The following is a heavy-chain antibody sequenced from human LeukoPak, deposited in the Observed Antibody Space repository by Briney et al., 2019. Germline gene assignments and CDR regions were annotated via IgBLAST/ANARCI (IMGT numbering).Heavy chain of an antibody. J-gene: IGHJ4*02. CDR2: IWYDGRTN. D-gene: IGHD6-19*01. Sequence: GGSLRLSCEVSGFIFSNDGMHWVRQAPGKGLEWVALIWYDGRTNLHADSVKGRFTISRDNSANTLYLQMSSLRVEDTAVYYCASEGGRIAVAGGPGYWGQGALVTVSS. CDR1: GFIFSNDG. CDR3: ASEGGRIAVAGGPGY. V-gene: IGHV3-33*01.